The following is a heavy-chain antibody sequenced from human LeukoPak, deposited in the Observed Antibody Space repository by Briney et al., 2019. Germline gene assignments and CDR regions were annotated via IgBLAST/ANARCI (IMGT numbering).Heavy chain of an antibody. J-gene: IGHJ4*02. Sequence: GASVKVSCKASGGTFSSYAISWVRQAPGQGLEWMGGIIPIFGTANYAQKFQGRVTITADESTSTAYMELNSLRAEDTAVYYCARGSDPLLIPPAITLDYWGQGTLVTVSS. CDR3: ARGSDPLLIPPAITLDY. V-gene: IGHV1-69*01. CDR1: GGTFSSYA. CDR2: IIPIFGTA. D-gene: IGHD3-16*01.